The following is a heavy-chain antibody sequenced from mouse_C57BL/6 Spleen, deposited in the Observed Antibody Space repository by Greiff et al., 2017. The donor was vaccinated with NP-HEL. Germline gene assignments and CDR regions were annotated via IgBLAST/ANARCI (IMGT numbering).Heavy chain of an antibody. CDR1: GYTFTSYW. CDR2: IYPSDSET. J-gene: IGHJ1*03. CDR3: ARRKIYGNYSRGYFDV. D-gene: IGHD2-1*01. V-gene: IGHV1-61*01. Sequence: QVQLQQPGAELVRPGSSVKLSCKASGYTFTSYWMDWVKQRPGQGLEWIGNIYPSDSETHYNQKFKDKATLTVDKSSSTAYMQLSSLTSEDSAVYYCARRKIYGNYSRGYFDVWGTGTTVTVSS.